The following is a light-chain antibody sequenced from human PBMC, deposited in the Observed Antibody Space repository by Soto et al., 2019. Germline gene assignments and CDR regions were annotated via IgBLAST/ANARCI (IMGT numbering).Light chain of an antibody. V-gene: IGKV3-20*01. Sequence: EIVLTQSPDTLSLSPGERATLSCRASQTVSSSFLAWYQQKPGQAPRLLIYGASTRATGIPDRFSGSGSGTDFTLTISRLEPEDFAVYYCQQGGSSPKTFGQGTKVEIK. CDR1: QTVSSSF. J-gene: IGKJ1*01. CDR2: GAS. CDR3: QQGGSSPKT.